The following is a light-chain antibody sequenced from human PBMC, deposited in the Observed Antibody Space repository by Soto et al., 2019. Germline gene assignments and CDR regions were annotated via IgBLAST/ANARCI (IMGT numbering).Light chain of an antibody. CDR2: GTN. Sequence: QSVLTQPPSVSGAPGQRGTISCTGSRSNIWAGYDVHWYQQLPGTAPKLLIYGTNNRPSGVPDRFSGSKSGMSASLAITGLQAADEANYYCQSYDNSLSGSRVFGGGTKLTVL. V-gene: IGLV1-40*01. J-gene: IGLJ3*02. CDR1: RSNIWAGYD. CDR3: QSYDNSLSGSRV.